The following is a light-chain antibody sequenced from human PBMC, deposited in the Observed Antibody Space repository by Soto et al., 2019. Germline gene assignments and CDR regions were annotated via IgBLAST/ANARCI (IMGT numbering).Light chain of an antibody. CDR1: QSVSSN. Sequence: EIVMTQSPATLSVSPGERATLSRRASQSVSSNLAWYQQKPGQAPRLLIYGASTRATGIPARFGGSGSGTEFTLTISSLQAEDFAVYYCQQYNNWPVFGGGTEVDIK. J-gene: IGKJ4*01. CDR3: QQYNNWPV. CDR2: GAS. V-gene: IGKV3-15*01.